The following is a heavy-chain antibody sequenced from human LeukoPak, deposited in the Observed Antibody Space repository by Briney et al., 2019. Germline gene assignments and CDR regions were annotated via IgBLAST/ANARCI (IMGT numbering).Heavy chain of an antibody. V-gene: IGHV4-59*01. Sequence: SETLSLTCTVSGGSISSYYWSWIRQPPGKGLEWIGYIYYSGSTNYNPSLKSRVTISVDTSKNQFSLKLSSVTAADTAVYYCARSRPAYCGGDCYHFDYWGQGTLVTVSS. CDR1: GGSISSYY. CDR3: ARSRPAYCGGDCYHFDY. D-gene: IGHD2-21*02. CDR2: IYYSGST. J-gene: IGHJ4*02.